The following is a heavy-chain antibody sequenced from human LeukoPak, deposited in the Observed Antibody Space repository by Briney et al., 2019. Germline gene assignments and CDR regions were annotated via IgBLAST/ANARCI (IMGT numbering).Heavy chain of an antibody. Sequence: GGSQRLSCAASGFTVSSNYMTWVRQAPGKGLEWVSVIYSGGTTYYADSVKGRFSISRGNSKNTLYLQMNSLRAEDTAVYYCAKSGQLDSWGQGCLVTVSS. CDR1: GFTVSSNY. CDR3: AKSGQLDS. V-gene: IGHV3-53*01. D-gene: IGHD1-26*01. CDR2: IYSGGTT. J-gene: IGHJ5*01.